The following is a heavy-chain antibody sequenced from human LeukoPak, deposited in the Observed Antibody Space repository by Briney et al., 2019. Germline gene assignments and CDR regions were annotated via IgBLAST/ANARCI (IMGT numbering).Heavy chain of an antibody. V-gene: IGHV1-18*01. J-gene: IGHJ4*02. Sequence: ASVKVSCKASGGTFSSYAISWVRQAPGQGLEWMGWISAYNGNTNYAQKLQGRVTMTTDTSTSTAYMELRSLRSDDTAVYYCARDLFSPLIDGYTRHDYWGQGTLVTVSS. CDR2: ISAYNGNT. D-gene: IGHD5-24*01. CDR1: GGTFSSYA. CDR3: ARDLFSPLIDGYTRHDY.